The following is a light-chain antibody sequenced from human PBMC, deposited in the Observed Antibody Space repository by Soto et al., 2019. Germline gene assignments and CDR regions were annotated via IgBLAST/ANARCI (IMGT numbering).Light chain of an antibody. CDR1: QDISNR. Sequence: DIQMTQSPSSLSASVGDRVTITCQASQDISNRLNWYQQKPGKAPTLLIYDASTLQTGVPSRFSGSRSGTDFTFTITSLQPEDIATYYCHQYDNLPPITFGQGTRLDIK. CDR2: DAS. V-gene: IGKV1-33*01. J-gene: IGKJ5*01. CDR3: HQYDNLPPIT.